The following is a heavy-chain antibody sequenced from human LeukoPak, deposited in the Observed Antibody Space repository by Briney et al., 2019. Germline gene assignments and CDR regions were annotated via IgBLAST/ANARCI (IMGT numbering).Heavy chain of an antibody. V-gene: IGHV1-2*02. CDR2: INPNSGGT. CDR3: ARVFYDSSGYHYFDY. J-gene: IGHJ4*02. Sequence: GASVKVSCKASGYTFTGYYMHWVRQAPGQGLEWMGWINPNSGGTNYAQKFQGRVTMTRNTSISTAYMELSSLRSEDTAVYYCARVFYDSSGYHYFDYWGQGTLVTVSS. D-gene: IGHD3-22*01. CDR1: GYTFTGYY.